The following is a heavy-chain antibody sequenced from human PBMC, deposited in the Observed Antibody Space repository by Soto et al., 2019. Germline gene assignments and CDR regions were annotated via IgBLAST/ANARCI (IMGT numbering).Heavy chain of an antibody. CDR1: GGAFSRYA. V-gene: IGHV1-8*02. D-gene: IGHD1-1*01. CDR2: MNPNSGNT. Sequence: ASVKVSCKDSGGAFSRYAISWVRQAPGQGLEWMGWMNPNSGNTGYAQKFQGRVTMTRNTSISTAYMELSSLRSEDTAVYYCARGDSTRFKMYPYKAFAIWGQGTMVTVSS. CDR3: ARGDSTRFKMYPYKAFAI. J-gene: IGHJ3*02.